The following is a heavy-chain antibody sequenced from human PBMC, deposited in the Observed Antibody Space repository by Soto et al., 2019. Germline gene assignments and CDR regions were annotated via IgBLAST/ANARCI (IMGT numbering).Heavy chain of an antibody. CDR3: ARLLNEYCSSTSCYGYGMDV. Sequence: GASVKVSCKASGGTFSSYGISWVRQAPGQGLEWMGWISAYNGNTNYAQKLQGRVTMTTDTSTSTAYMELRSLRSDDTAVYYCARLLNEYCSSTSCYGYGMDVWGQGTTVTVSS. J-gene: IGHJ6*02. V-gene: IGHV1-18*04. CDR1: GGTFSSYG. D-gene: IGHD2-2*01. CDR2: ISAYNGNT.